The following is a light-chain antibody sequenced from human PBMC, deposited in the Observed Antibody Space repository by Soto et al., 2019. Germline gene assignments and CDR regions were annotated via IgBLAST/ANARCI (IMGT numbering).Light chain of an antibody. CDR2: GAS. Sequence: ESVLTQSPGTLSLSPGERATLSCRASQSVSSSFLAWYQLKPGQAPRLLIYGASSRATGIPDRFSGSGSGTDFTLTISRLEPEDVAVYYCQQYDSSPWTFGQGTKVELK. V-gene: IGKV3-20*01. J-gene: IGKJ1*01. CDR1: QSVSSSF. CDR3: QQYDSSPWT.